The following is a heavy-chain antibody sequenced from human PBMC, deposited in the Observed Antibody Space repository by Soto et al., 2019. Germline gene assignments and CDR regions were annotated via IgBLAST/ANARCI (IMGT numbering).Heavy chain of an antibody. CDR1: GDSVSSNRAT. J-gene: IGHJ4*02. CDR2: TYYWSRWYN. Sequence: SQTLSLTCAISGDSVSSNRATWNWIRQSPSRGLEWLGRTYYWSRWYNEYEASVKSRISINPDTSKNKFSLQLNSVTPEDTAVYFRARGGKIAAAGMDYLGLGILVTVSS. CDR3: ARGGKIAAAGMDY. V-gene: IGHV6-1*01. D-gene: IGHD6-13*01.